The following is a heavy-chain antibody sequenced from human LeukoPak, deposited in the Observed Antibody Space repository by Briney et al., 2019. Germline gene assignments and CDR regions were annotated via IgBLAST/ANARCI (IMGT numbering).Heavy chain of an antibody. Sequence: SQTLSLTCTVSGGSISSGGYYWSWIRQPPGKGLEWIGSIYHSGSTYYNPSLKSRVTISVDTSKNQFSLKLSSVTAADTAVYYCARSWTLAAYDYWGQGTLVTVSS. CDR1: GGSISSGGYY. D-gene: IGHD6-13*01. CDR2: IYHSGST. CDR3: ARSWTLAAYDY. V-gene: IGHV4-30-2*03. J-gene: IGHJ4*02.